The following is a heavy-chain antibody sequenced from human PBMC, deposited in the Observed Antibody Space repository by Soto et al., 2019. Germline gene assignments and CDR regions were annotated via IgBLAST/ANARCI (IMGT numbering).Heavy chain of an antibody. CDR1: GFTFDDYA. CDR3: AKDLCGGELLRGGAFDI. CDR2: ISGDGGST. Sequence: GGSLRLSCAASGFTFDDYAMHWVRQAPGKGLEWVSLISGDGGSTYYADSVKGRFTISRDNSKNSLYLQMNSLRTEDTALYYCAKDLCGGELLRGGAFDIWGQGTMVTVSS. J-gene: IGHJ3*02. V-gene: IGHV3-43*02. D-gene: IGHD1-26*01.